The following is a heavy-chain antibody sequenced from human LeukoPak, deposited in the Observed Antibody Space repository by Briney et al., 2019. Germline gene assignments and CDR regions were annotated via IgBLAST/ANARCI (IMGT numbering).Heavy chain of an antibody. V-gene: IGHV3-23*01. CDR3: AKRGVVIRVILVGFHKEAYYFDS. D-gene: IGHD3-22*01. CDR1: GITLSNYG. CDR2: ISDSGGRT. J-gene: IGHJ4*02. Sequence: PGGSLRLSCAVSGITLSNYGMSWVRQAPGKGLEWVAGISDSGGRTNYADSVKGRFTISRDNPKNTLILQMNSPRPEDTAVYFCAKRGVVIRVILVGFHKEAYYFDSWGQGALVTVSS.